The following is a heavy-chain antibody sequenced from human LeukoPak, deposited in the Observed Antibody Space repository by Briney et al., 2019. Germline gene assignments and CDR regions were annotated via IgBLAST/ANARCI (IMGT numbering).Heavy chain of an antibody. Sequence: VASVKVSCKASGYTFTSNYIHWVRQAPGQGLEWMGWISAYNGNTNYAQKLQGRVTMTTDTSTSTAYMELRSLRSDDTAVYYCARGGYFDWLFHEFDYWGQGTLVTVSS. D-gene: IGHD3-9*01. CDR2: ISAYNGNT. V-gene: IGHV1-18*04. CDR1: GYTFTSNY. J-gene: IGHJ4*02. CDR3: ARGGYFDWLFHEFDY.